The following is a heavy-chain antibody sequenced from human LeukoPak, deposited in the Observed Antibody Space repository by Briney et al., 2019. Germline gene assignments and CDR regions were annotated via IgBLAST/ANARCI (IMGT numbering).Heavy chain of an antibody. CDR3: ARASFASGSYYLEL. J-gene: IGHJ4*02. CDR2: VYHSGAN. Sequence: SETLSLTCIVSADAITSHFYWGWIRQPPGNGGKGLEWIASVYHSGANYVNPSLKSRASTSVDTSKSHFYLTLTSVTAADTAVYFCARASFASGSYYLELWGQGTLIIVSS. CDR1: ADAITSHFY. V-gene: IGHV4-38-2*02. D-gene: IGHD3-10*01.